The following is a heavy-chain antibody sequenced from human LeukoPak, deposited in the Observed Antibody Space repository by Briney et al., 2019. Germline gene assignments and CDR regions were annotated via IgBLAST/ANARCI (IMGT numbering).Heavy chain of an antibody. Sequence: SVKVSSKASGGTFSSYAISWVRQAPGQGLEWMGKIIPILGIANYAQKFQGRVTITADKSTSTAYMELISLRSEDTAVYYCASSSSWYSYWGQGTLVTVSS. V-gene: IGHV1-69*04. D-gene: IGHD6-13*01. CDR1: GGTFSSYA. J-gene: IGHJ4*02. CDR2: IIPILGIA. CDR3: ASSSSWYSY.